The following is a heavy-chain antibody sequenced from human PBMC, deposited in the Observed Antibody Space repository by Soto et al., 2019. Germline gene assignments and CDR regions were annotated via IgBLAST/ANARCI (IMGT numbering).Heavy chain of an antibody. V-gene: IGHV3-21*01. CDR1: GFTFRSFT. CDR2: ISSNSAYI. CDR3: TRDASRDSSARGWFDP. J-gene: IGHJ5*02. D-gene: IGHD6-13*01. Sequence: GGSLRLSCAASGFTFRSFTMNWVRQAPGKGLEWVSTISSNSAYICYTDALRGRFTISRDNAKNSLHLQMNSLRAEDTAVYYCTRDASRDSSARGWFDPWGPGTLVTVSS.